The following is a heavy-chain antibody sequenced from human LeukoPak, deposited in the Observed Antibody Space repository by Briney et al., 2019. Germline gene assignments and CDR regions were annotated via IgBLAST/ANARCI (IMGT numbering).Heavy chain of an antibody. CDR1: GHPFTRDD. CDR3: AKYEKRGFDP. V-gene: IGHV1-8*01. J-gene: IGHJ5*02. Sequence: ASVKVSCKASGHPFTRDDINWVRQAPGQGLEWVGWINTNDDTGSAQKFQGRVTINRNASLRKVYMELSSLTSEDTAVYYCAKYEKRGFDPWGQATLVTVSS. CDR2: INTNDDT. D-gene: IGHD2-8*01.